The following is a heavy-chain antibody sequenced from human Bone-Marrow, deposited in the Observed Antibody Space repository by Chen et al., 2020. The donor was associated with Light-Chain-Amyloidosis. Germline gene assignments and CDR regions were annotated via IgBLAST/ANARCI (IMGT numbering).Heavy chain of an antibody. CDR3: ARRRDGYNFDY. CDR1: GYTFPNYW. V-gene: IGHV5-51*01. Sequence: VKKPGESLKISCKGSGYTFPNYWIGWVCQMPGKGLEWMGVIYPDDSDARYSPSFEGQVTISADKSITTAYLQWRSLKASDTAMYYCARRRDGYNFDYWGQGTLVTVSS. CDR2: IYPDDSDA. D-gene: IGHD5-12*01. J-gene: IGHJ4*02.